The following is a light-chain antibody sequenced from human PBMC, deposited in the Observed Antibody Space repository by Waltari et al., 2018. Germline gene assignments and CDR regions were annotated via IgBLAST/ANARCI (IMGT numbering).Light chain of an antibody. CDR3: ETGGHGTWV. V-gene: IGLV4-69*01. Sequence: QLVLTQSPSASASLGASVKLTCTLSSGHSSNIIAWLQQRPEGGPRYLMKVNSDGSHSKGDVIPDRFSASSSGAARYLTISSLQSEDEADYYCETGGHGTWVFGGGTKLTVL. CDR2: VNSDGSH. J-gene: IGLJ3*02. CDR1: SGHSSNI.